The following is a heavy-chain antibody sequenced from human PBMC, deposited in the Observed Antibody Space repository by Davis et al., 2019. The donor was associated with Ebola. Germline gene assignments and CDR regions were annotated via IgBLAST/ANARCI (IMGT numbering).Heavy chain of an antibody. Sequence: GESLKISCKGSGYRFTSYWIAWVRQMPGKGLEYMGIIYPGDSDTRYSPSFQGQVTIPVDKSITNAYLQWSSLKASDTAMYYCARHPDYYDTRGEYFQHWGQGTLVTVSS. CDR2: IYPGDSDT. J-gene: IGHJ1*01. CDR3: ARHPDYYDTRGEYFQH. D-gene: IGHD3-22*01. CDR1: GYRFTSYW. V-gene: IGHV5-51*01.